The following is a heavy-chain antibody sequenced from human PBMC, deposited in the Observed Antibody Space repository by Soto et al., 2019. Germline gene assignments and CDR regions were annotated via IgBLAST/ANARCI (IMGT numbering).Heavy chain of an antibody. D-gene: IGHD3-16*02. Sequence: GGSLRLSCAASGFTFSSYAMSWVRQAPGKGLEWVSAISGSGGSTYYADSVKGRFTISRDNSKNTLYLQMNSLRAEDTAVYYCAKDTMITFGGVIVTGFDYWGQGTLVTVSS. V-gene: IGHV3-23*01. CDR2: ISGSGGST. J-gene: IGHJ4*02. CDR1: GFTFSSYA. CDR3: AKDTMITFGGVIVTGFDY.